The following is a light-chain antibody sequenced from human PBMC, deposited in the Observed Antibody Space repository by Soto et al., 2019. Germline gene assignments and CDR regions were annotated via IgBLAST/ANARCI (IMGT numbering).Light chain of an antibody. CDR1: SGHSSYA. Sequence: QSVLTQSPSASAPLGASVKLTCTLSSGHSSYAIAWHQQQPEKGPRYLMNLNSDGSHTKGDGIPDRFSGSSSGAERYLTISSLQSEDEADYYCQTWGSGIVVFGGGTKVTVL. J-gene: IGLJ2*01. CDR3: QTWGSGIVV. CDR2: LNSDGSH. V-gene: IGLV4-69*01.